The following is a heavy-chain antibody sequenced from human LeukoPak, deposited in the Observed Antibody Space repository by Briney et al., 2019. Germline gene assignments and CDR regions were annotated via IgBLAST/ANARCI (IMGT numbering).Heavy chain of an antibody. J-gene: IGHJ4*02. CDR1: GFIFSGYA. Sequence: GGSLRLSCSASGFIFSGYAMHWVRQAPEKGLEWVAIISYDGINEYADSVKGRFTISRDNSKNTLYLQLNSLRPEDTAMYYCARGRVVVTAIGEYWGQGTLVTVSS. D-gene: IGHD2-21*02. CDR2: ISYDGINE. CDR3: ARGRVVVTAIGEY. V-gene: IGHV3-30-3*01.